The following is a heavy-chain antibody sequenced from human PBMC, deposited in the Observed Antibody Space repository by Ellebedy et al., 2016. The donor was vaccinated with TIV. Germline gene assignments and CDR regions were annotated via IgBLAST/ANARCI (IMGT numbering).Heavy chain of an antibody. CDR3: ASVSGAVVPAANKY. V-gene: IGHV3-30*03. D-gene: IGHD2-2*01. CDR1: GFTFSSYD. Sequence: PGGSLRLSCAASGFTFSSYDMHWVRQAPGKGLEWVALISYDANNKYYADSVKGRFTISRDNSKNTLYLQMNSLRVEDTAVYYCASVSGAVVPAANKYWGQGIQVTVSS. CDR2: ISYDANNK. J-gene: IGHJ4*02.